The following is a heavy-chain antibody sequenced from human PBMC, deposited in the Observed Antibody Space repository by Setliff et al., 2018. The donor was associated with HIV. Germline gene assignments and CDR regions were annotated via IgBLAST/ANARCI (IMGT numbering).Heavy chain of an antibody. J-gene: IGHJ4*02. CDR1: GFIFSEHY. CDR3: ARVWAMQQVVPGY. D-gene: IGHD6-6*01. CDR2: ISSGGTIL. V-gene: IGHV3-11*01. Sequence: PGGSLRLSCAASGFIFSEHYMSWIRQAPGKGLEWVSYISSGGTILHYADSVKGRFTISRDNAKNSLYLQMNSLRAEDTAVYYCARVWAMQQVVPGYWGQGALVTVSS.